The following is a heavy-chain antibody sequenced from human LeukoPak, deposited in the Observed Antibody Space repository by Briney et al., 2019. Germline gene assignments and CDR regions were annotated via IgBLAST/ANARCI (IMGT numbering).Heavy chain of an antibody. J-gene: IGHJ1*01. CDR2: ISSCGSTI. Sequence: GGSLRLSCAASGFTFSDYYMSWLGQAPGKGLEWVSYISSCGSTIYYADSVKGRFTISRDNAKNSLYLQMNSLRAEDTAVYYCAGDGPGYSSGWLEYFQHWGQGTLVTVSS. D-gene: IGHD6-19*01. V-gene: IGHV3-11*01. CDR1: GFTFSDYY. CDR3: AGDGPGYSSGWLEYFQH.